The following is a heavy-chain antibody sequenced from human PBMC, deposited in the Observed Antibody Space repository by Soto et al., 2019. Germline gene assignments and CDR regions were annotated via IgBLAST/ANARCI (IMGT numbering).Heavy chain of an antibody. V-gene: IGHV2-5*02. Sequence: ESGPTLVNPTQTLTLTCSFSGFSLSTNRVAVAWIRQPPGKALEWLALIHWDDDKRYSPSLKSRLTITKDTSKNQVVLTMTNMDPMDTATYYCAHTHPSRFDYWGQGTLVTVSS. CDR3: AHTHPSRFDY. J-gene: IGHJ4*02. CDR1: GFSLSTNRVA. CDR2: IHWDDDK.